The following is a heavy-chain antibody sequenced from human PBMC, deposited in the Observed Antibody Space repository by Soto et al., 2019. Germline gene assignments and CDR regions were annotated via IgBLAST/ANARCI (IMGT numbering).Heavy chain of an antibody. CDR2: INHSGST. D-gene: IGHD3-16*01. J-gene: IGHJ4*02. V-gene: IGHV4-34*01. CDR1: GGSFIGYY. CDR3: ARGLYVWGSFFRY. Sequence: PSETLSLTCAVYGGSFIGYYWSWSRQPPGKGLEWIGEINHSGSTNYNPSLKSRVTISVDTSKNQFSLKLSSVTAADTAVYYCARGLYVWGSFFRYWGQGTLVTVSS.